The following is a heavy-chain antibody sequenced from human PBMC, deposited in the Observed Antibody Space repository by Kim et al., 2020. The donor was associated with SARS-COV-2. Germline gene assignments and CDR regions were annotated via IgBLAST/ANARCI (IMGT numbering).Heavy chain of an antibody. J-gene: IGHJ4*02. CDR2: IYYSGST. D-gene: IGHD3-10*01. V-gene: IGHV4-39*07. Sequence: SETLSLTCTVSGGSISSSSYYWGWIRQPPGKGLEWIGSIYYSGSTYYNPSLKSRVTISVDTSKNQFSLKLSSVTAADTAVYYCARDWKGGITMVRGVTPLGWGQGTLVTVSS. CDR3: ARDWKGGITMVRGVTPLG. CDR1: GGSISSSSYY.